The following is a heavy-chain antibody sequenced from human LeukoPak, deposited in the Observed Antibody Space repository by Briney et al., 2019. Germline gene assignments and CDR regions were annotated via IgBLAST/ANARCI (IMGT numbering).Heavy chain of an antibody. D-gene: IGHD6-19*01. Sequence: GGSLRLXCAASGFTFSSYSMNWVRQAPGKGLEWVSSISRSSSYIYYAASVKGRFTISRDNAKNSLYLQMNSLRAEDTAVYYCARASYSSGWYGVLGYWGQGTLVTVSS. CDR2: ISRSSSYI. J-gene: IGHJ4*02. CDR1: GFTFSSYS. CDR3: ARASYSSGWYGVLGY. V-gene: IGHV3-21*01.